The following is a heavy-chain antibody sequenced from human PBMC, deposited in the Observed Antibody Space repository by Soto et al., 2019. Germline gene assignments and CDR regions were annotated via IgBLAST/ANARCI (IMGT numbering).Heavy chain of an antibody. V-gene: IGHV3-49*03. CDR2: IRSKAYGGTT. CDR1: GFTFGDYA. D-gene: IGHD3-3*01. CDR3: TSGFSVLRFLEWLPTSDY. J-gene: IGHJ4*02. Sequence: GGSLRLSCTASGFTFGDYAMSWFRQAPGKGLEWVGFIRSKAYGGTTEYAASVKGRFTISRDDSKSIAYLQMNSLKTEDTAVYYCTSGFSVLRFLEWLPTSDYWGQGTLVTVSS.